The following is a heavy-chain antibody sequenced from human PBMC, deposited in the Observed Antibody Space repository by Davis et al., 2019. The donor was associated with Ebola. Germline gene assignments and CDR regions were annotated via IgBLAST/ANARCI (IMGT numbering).Heavy chain of an antibody. CDR3: ATGSRQQLVTPTSYYYYGMDV. Sequence: ASVKVSCKVSVYTLTELSMHWVRQAPGKGLDWMGGFDPEDGETIYAQKFQGRVTMTEDTSTDTAYMELSSLRSEDTAVYYCATGSRQQLVTPTSYYYYGMDVWGQGTTVTVSS. J-gene: IGHJ6*02. V-gene: IGHV1-24*01. CDR1: VYTLTELS. CDR2: FDPEDGET. D-gene: IGHD6-13*01.